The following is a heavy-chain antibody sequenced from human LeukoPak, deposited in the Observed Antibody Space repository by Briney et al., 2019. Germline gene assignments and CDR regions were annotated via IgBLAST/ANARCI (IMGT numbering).Heavy chain of an antibody. D-gene: IGHD6-19*01. J-gene: IGHJ4*02. CDR2: IYSSGST. V-gene: IGHV4-61*01. Sequence: SETLSLTCTVSGASLSRGYYHWSWVRQPPGKGLEWHGDIYSSGSTSTRYNPSLKIPVTISVDTSKILFSLSLNSVTAADTALYFCARFKSSGWYYFYSWGQGTLVTVSS. CDR3: ARFKSSGWYYFYS. CDR1: GASLSRGYYH.